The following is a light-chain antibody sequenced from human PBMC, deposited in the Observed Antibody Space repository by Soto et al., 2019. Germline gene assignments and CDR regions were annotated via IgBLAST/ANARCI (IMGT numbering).Light chain of an antibody. J-gene: IGKJ1*01. CDR2: DAT. Sequence: DIQMTQSPSSLSASVGDRVTIICRASQNINSYLAWFQQKPGKAPKSLIYDATSLQSGVPSRFSGSGSGTDFSLTISSLQPEDAATYYCQHYNSYSEAFGQGTKVELK. CDR1: QNINSY. CDR3: QHYNSYSEA. V-gene: IGKV1-16*01.